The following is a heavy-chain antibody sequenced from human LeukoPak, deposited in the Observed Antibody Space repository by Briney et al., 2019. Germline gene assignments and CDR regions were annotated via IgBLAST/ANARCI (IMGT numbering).Heavy chain of an antibody. CDR1: GLTISINY. CDR2: LYADGTT. Sequence: PGGSLRLSCAASGLTISINYMSWVRQAPGMGLEWVSILYADGTTFYLDSLKGRFTIARDNSKNTLYLQMNSLRAEDTAVYYCAKGMDGGYYYVGAFDIWGQGTMVTVSS. CDR3: AKGMDGGYYYVGAFDI. V-gene: IGHV3-53*01. J-gene: IGHJ3*02. D-gene: IGHD3-22*01.